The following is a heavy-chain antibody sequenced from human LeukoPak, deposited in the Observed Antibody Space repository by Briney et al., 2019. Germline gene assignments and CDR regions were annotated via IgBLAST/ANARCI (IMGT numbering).Heavy chain of an antibody. CDR3: ALRGVPAAIDY. J-gene: IGHJ4*02. Sequence: SVKVSCKASGYTFTSYYMHWVRQAPGQGLEWMGGIIPIFGTANYAQKFQGRVTITADESTSTAYMELSSLRSEDTAVYYCALRGVPAAIDYWGQGTLVTVSS. CDR2: IIPIFGTA. CDR1: GYTFTSYY. V-gene: IGHV1-69*13. D-gene: IGHD2-2*01.